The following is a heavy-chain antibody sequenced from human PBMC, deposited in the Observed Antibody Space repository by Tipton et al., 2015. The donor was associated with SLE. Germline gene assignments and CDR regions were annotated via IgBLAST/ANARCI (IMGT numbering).Heavy chain of an antibody. Sequence: LRLSCAVYGGSFSGYYWSWIRQPPGKGLEWIGYIYYSGSTNYNPSLKSRVTISVDTSKNQFSLKLSSVTAADTAVYYCAIGVGSGSPLDYWGQGTLGTVSS. J-gene: IGHJ4*02. D-gene: IGHD1-26*01. CDR1: GGSFSGYY. V-gene: IGHV4-59*01. CDR3: AIGVGSGSPLDY. CDR2: IYYSGST.